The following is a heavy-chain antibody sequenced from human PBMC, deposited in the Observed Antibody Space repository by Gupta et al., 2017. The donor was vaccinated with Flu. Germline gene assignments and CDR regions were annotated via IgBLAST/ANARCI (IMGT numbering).Heavy chain of an antibody. J-gene: IGHJ3*02. CDR2: ISSDSSYI. V-gene: IGHV3-21*01. Sequence: PGKGLEWVSSISSDSSYISYADSVKGRFTISRDNAKISLYLQMHSLRAEDTAVYYCAMNFYGGNSLHDAFDIWGQGTMVTVSS. CDR3: AMNFYGGNSLHDAFDI. D-gene: IGHD4-17*01.